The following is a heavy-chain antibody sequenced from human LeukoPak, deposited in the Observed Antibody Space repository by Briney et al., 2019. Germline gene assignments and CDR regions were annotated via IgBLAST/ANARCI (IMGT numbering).Heavy chain of an antibody. V-gene: IGHV4-39*01. J-gene: IGHJ4*02. CDR2: IYYSGST. CDR3: ASPYIAAAGTGFDY. CDR1: GGSISSSSYY. D-gene: IGHD6-13*01. Sequence: SETLSLTCTVSGGSISSSSYYWGWIRQPPGKGLEWIGSIYYSGSTYYNPSLKSRVTISSDTSKNQVSRKLSSVTAADTAVYYCASPYIAAAGTGFDYWGQGTLVTVSS.